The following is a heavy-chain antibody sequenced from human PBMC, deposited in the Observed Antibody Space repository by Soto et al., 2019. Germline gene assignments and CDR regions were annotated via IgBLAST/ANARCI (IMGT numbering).Heavy chain of an antibody. CDR2: VSGTGST. CDR3: ARGEYQLLLNY. V-gene: IGHV4-4*07. CDR1: GTSMTNYH. J-gene: IGHJ4*02. Sequence: PSETLSLTCTVSGTSMTNYHWNWVRQSAGGGLEWIGRVSGTGSTNYNPSLKSRVTMSVDTSKNQFSLKLSSVTAADTAVYYCARGEYQLLLNYWGQGTLVTVSS. D-gene: IGHD2-2*01.